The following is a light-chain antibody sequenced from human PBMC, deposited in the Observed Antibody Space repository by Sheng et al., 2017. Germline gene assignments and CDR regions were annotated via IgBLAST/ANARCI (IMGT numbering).Light chain of an antibody. CDR2: GTS. Sequence: EVVLTQSPATLSVSPGETATLSCRASQSLDSGLAWYQHKHGQAPRLLIKGTSTRATGVPGRVSGSGSGTDFTLTISTVQSEDFAVYYCQQYNDWPPTFGQGTKVEI. CDR3: QQYNDWPPT. J-gene: IGKJ1*01. V-gene: IGKV3-15*01. CDR1: QSLDSG.